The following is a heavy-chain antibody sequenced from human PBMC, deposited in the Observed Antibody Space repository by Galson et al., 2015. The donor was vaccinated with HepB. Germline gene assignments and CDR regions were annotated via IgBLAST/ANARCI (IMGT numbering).Heavy chain of an antibody. CDR1: GFTFSSYA. Sequence: SLRLSCAASGFTFSSYAMSWVRQAPGKGLEWVSAISASGGYTYYADSVKGRFTISRDNSKNTLYLQMNSLRAEDTAVYYCAKARGDHYDSGPAFWGQGTLVTVSS. CDR2: ISASGGYT. D-gene: IGHD3-10*01. V-gene: IGHV3-23*01. J-gene: IGHJ4*02. CDR3: AKARGDHYDSGPAF.